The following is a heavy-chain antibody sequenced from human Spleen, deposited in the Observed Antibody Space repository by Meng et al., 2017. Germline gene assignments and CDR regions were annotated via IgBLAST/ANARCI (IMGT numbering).Heavy chain of an antibody. J-gene: IGHJ4*02. Sequence: GESLKISCAASGFTFSNYGMHWVRQAPGKGLEWVAVIWYDGSNKYYADSVKGRFTIFRDNSKNTLHLQMNSLRAEDTAVYYCKKLTMIVVVITTLSLFDYWGQGTLVTVSS. D-gene: IGHD3-22*01. CDR1: GFTFSNYG. CDR3: KKLTMIVVVITTLSLFDY. CDR2: IWYDGSNK. V-gene: IGHV3-33*03.